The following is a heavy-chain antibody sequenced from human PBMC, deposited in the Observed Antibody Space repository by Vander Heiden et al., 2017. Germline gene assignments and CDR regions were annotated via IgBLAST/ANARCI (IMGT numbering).Heavy chain of an antibody. D-gene: IGHD6-13*01. V-gene: IGHV4-4*07. CDR1: GGSISSYY. J-gene: IGHJ5*02. CDR2: IYTSGST. Sequence: QVQLQESGPGLVKPSETMFLTCTVSGGSISSYYWSWIRQPAGKGLEWIGRIYTSGSTNYNPSLKSRVTMSVDTSKNQFSLKLSSVTAADTAVYYCARDLYSSSWGFDPWGQGPLVTVSS. CDR3: ARDLYSSSWGFDP.